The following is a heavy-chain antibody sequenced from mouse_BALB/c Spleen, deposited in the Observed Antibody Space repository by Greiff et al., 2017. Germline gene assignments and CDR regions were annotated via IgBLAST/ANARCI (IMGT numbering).Heavy chain of an antibody. Sequence: EVQVVESGPSLVKPSQTLSLTCSVTGDSITSGYWNWIRKFPGNKLEYMGYISYSGSTYYNPSLKSRISITRDTSTNQYYLQLNSVTTEDTATYYCAGYDYAWFAYWGQGTLVTVSA. J-gene: IGHJ3*01. CDR2: ISYSGST. CDR3: AGYDYAWFAY. CDR1: GDSITSGY. V-gene: IGHV3-8*02. D-gene: IGHD2-4*01.